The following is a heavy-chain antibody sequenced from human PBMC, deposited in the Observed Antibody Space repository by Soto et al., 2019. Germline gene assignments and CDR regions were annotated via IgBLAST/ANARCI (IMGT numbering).Heavy chain of an antibody. V-gene: IGHV4-61*01. Sequence: SETLSLTCTVSGGSVSSGSYYWSWIRQPPGKGLEWIGYIYYSGSTNYNPSLKSRVTISVDTSKNQFSLKLSSVTAADTAVYYCARDSGITIFGVSDFQHWGQGTLVTVSS. CDR2: IYYSGST. J-gene: IGHJ1*01. CDR1: GGSVSSGSYY. D-gene: IGHD3-3*01. CDR3: ARDSGITIFGVSDFQH.